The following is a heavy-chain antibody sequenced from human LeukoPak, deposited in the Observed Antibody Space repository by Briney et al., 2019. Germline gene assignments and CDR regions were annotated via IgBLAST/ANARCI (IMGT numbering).Heavy chain of an antibody. V-gene: IGHV3-73*01. CDR2: IKSKANSYAT. CDR3: ARVRGYGDYPDY. Sequence: PGGSLRLSCAASGFTFSGSAIHWVRQASGKGLGWVGRIKSKANSYATAYAASVKGRITISRDDSKNTAYLQMNSLRAEDTAVHYCARVRGYGDYPDYWGQGILVTVSS. CDR1: GFTFSGSA. D-gene: IGHD4-17*01. J-gene: IGHJ4*02.